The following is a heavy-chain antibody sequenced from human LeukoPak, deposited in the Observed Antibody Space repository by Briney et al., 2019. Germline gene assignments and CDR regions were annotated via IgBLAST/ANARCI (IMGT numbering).Heavy chain of an antibody. CDR2: ISSSSSYI. V-gene: IGHV3-21*01. CDR1: GFTFSSYS. CDR3: ARAVPNWKNFDY. J-gene: IGHJ4*02. D-gene: IGHD1-1*01. Sequence: GGSLRLSCAASGFTFSSYSMNWVRQAPGKGLEWVSSISSSSSYIYYADSVKGRFTISRDNAKNSLYLQMNSLRAEDTAVYYCARAVPNWKNFDYWGQGTLVTVSS.